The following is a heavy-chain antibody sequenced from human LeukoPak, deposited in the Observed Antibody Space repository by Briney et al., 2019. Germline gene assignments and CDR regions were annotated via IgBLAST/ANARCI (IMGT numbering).Heavy chain of an antibody. D-gene: IGHD3-3*01. CDR2: ISGSSGHT. Sequence: GGSLRLSCAASGFTVSSNYVSWVRQAPGKGLEWVSAISGSSGHTYYADSVKGRFTISRDNSKNTLYLQMNSLRAEDTAVYYCAKVGFSEMEWLLYSDHWGQGTLVTVSS. V-gene: IGHV3-23*01. CDR3: AKVGFSEMEWLLYSDH. J-gene: IGHJ4*02. CDR1: GFTVSSNY.